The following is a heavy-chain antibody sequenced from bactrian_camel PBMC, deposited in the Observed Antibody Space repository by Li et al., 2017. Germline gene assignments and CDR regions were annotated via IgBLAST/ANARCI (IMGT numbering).Heavy chain of an antibody. CDR3: KTQPLVKAGCDN. V-gene: IGHV3S53*01. D-gene: IGHD6*01. CDR2: ISFDGTP. J-gene: IGHJ4*01. Sequence: HVQLVESGGGSVQVGGSLTLSCVASGDTIGRYCMGWFRQAAGKEREWVSSISFDGTPMYADSVEGRFTISKDKATDTVHLQMNSLKPEDTAVYSCKTQPLVKAGCDNSGQGTQVTVS. CDR1: GDTIGRYC.